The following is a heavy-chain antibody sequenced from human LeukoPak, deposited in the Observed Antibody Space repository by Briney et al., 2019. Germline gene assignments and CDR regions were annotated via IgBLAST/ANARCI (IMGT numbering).Heavy chain of an antibody. J-gene: IGHJ4*02. CDR1: GYTFTSYY. D-gene: IGHD6-13*01. Sequence: ASVKVSCKASGYTFTSYYMHWVRQAPGQGFEWMGIINPSGGSTSYAQKFQGRVTMTRDMSTSTVYMELSSLKSEDTAVYYCARDRQQTCDYWGQGTLVTVSS. CDR3: ARDRQQTCDY. V-gene: IGHV1-46*01. CDR2: INPSGGST.